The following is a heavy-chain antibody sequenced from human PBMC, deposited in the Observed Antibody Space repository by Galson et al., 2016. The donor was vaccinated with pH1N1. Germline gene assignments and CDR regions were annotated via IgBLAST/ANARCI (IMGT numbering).Heavy chain of an antibody. D-gene: IGHD3-16*01. V-gene: IGHV2-5*02. CDR2: IYWDDDK. Sequence: PALVKPTQTLTLTCTFSGFSIRSSGMGVGWIRQPPGKALEWLAVIYWDDDKRYSPSLKSRLTITKDTSKNHVVLTMTNMDPMDTATYYCAHREVMITNAFDFWGQGTMVTVSS. CDR3: AHREVMITNAFDF. J-gene: IGHJ3*01. CDR1: GFSIRSSGMG.